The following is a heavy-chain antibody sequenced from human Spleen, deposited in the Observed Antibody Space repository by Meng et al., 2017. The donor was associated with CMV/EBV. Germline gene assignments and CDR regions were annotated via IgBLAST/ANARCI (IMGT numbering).Heavy chain of an antibody. V-gene: IGHV1-2*02. Sequence: SCKASGYTFTGYYMHWVRQARGKGLEWMGWINPNSGGTNYAQKFQGRVTMTRDTSISTAYMELSRLRSDDTAVYYCASSKGGNPHTGNWGQGTLVTVSS. J-gene: IGHJ4*02. CDR1: GYTFTGYY. D-gene: IGHD4-23*01. CDR2: INPNSGGT. CDR3: ASSKGGNPHTGN.